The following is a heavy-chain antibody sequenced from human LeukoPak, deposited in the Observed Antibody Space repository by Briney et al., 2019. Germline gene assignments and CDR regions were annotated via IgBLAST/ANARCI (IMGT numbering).Heavy chain of an antibody. CDR2: ISSSSNYI. J-gene: IGHJ4*02. CDR3: ARRAALDY. CDR1: GFSFSSYS. V-gene: IGHV3-21*01. D-gene: IGHD2-15*01. Sequence: GGSLRLSCAASGFSFSSYSMNWVRQAPGKGLEWVSSISSSSNYIYCADSVKGRFTISRDNAKNSLYLQMNSLRAEDTAVYYCARRAALDYWGQGTLVTVSS.